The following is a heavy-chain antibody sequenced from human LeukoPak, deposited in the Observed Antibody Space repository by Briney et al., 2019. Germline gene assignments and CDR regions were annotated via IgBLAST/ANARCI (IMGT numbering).Heavy chain of an antibody. D-gene: IGHD2-21*02. J-gene: IGHJ2*01. Sequence: PGGSLRLSCAASGFTFSSYSMNWVPQSPGKGLEWLSSISSSSSYIYYADSVKGRFTISRDNPKNTLYLQMNSLRAEDTAVYYCARDSNCGGDCPWYFDLWGRGTLVTVSS. CDR3: ARDSNCGGDCPWYFDL. CDR1: GFTFSSYS. V-gene: IGHV3-21*01. CDR2: ISSSSSYI.